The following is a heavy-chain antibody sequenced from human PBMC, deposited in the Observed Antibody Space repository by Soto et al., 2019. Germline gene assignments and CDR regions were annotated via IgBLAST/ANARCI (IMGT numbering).Heavy chain of an antibody. V-gene: IGHV5-51*01. J-gene: IGHJ5*02. Sequence: PGESLTISCKGFGYNFATYLIAWVRQMSWKGLEYMGIIYPGNSDARYSPSFQGQVTFSADKSISTAYLHWSSLKASDTAMYYCARHGFYGDYASNYFDPWGQGTLVTVSS. CDR1: GYNFATYL. D-gene: IGHD4-17*01. CDR2: IYPGNSDA. CDR3: ARHGFYGDYASNYFDP.